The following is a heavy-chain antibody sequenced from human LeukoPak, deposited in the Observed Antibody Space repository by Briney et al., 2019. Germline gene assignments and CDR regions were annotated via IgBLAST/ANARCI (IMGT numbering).Heavy chain of an antibody. CDR1: GFTFSSYS. CDR3: ARRYCSGGSCHPPDY. Sequence: KAGGSLRLSCAASGFTFSSYSMTWVRQAPGKGLEWVSSISSSSSYIYYADSVKGRFTISRDNAKNSLYLQMNSLRAEDTAVYYCARRYCSGGSCHPPDYWGQGTLVTVSS. V-gene: IGHV3-21*01. CDR2: ISSSSSYI. D-gene: IGHD2-15*01. J-gene: IGHJ4*02.